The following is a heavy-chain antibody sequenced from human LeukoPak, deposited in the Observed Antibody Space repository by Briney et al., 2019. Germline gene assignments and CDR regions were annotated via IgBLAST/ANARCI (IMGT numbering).Heavy chain of an antibody. CDR1: GFTFSHYA. Sequence: PGGSLRLSCAASGFTFSHYAMSWVRQAPGKGLEWVSSISSSSSYIYYADSVKGRFTISRDNTKNSLYLQMNSLRAEDTAVYYCARPHPNSYGYYFDYWGQGTLVTVSS. CDR3: ARPHPNSYGYYFDY. D-gene: IGHD5-18*01. V-gene: IGHV3-21*01. J-gene: IGHJ4*02. CDR2: ISSSSSYI.